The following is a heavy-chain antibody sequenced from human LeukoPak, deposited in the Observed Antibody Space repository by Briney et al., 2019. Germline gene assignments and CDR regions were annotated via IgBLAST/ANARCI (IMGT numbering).Heavy chain of an antibody. D-gene: IGHD2-2*01. V-gene: IGHV4-38-2*02. CDR3: ARHGGHCTRTSCPGFDY. J-gene: IGHJ4*02. Sequence: SETLSLTCTVSGYSISSGYYWGWIRQPPGKGLEWIGSIYHSGSTYYNPSLKSRVTISVDTSKNQFSLKLSSVTAADTAMYYCARHGGHCTRTSCPGFDYWGQGTLVTVSS. CDR1: GYSISSGYY. CDR2: IYHSGST.